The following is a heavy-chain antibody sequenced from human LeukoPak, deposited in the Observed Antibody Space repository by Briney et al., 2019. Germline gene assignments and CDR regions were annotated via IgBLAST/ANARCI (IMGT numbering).Heavy chain of an antibody. D-gene: IGHD6-13*01. V-gene: IGHV4-59*01. CDR1: GGSISSYY. CDR3: ARALTNTHSSPSVPLGDFYGMDV. Sequence: SETLSLTCTVSGGSISSYYWSWIRQPPGKGLEWIGYIYYSGSTNYNPSLKSRVTISVDTSKNQFSLKLSSVTAADTAVYYCARALTNTHSSPSVPLGDFYGMDVWGQGTTVTVSS. CDR2: IYYSGST. J-gene: IGHJ6*02.